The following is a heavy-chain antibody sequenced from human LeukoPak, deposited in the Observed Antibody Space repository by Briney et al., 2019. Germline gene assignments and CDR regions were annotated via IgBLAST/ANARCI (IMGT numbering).Heavy chain of an antibody. Sequence: ASVKVSCKASGYTFTGYYMHWVRQAPGQGLEWMGWINPNSGGTNYAQKFQGRVTMTRDTSISTAYMELSRLRSDDTAVYYCARGYCSSTSCYPRPVYWGQGTLVTVSS. CDR3: ARGYCSSTSCYPRPVY. V-gene: IGHV1-2*02. D-gene: IGHD2-2*01. CDR2: INPNSGGT. J-gene: IGHJ4*02. CDR1: GYTFTGYY.